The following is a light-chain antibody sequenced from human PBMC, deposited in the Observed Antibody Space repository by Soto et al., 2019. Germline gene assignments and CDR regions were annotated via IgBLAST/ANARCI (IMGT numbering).Light chain of an antibody. CDR2: GNS. J-gene: IGLJ2*01. V-gene: IGLV1-40*01. CDR3: QSYDSSLSSSV. Sequence: QSVLTQPPSVSGAPGQRVTISCTGSSSNIGAHYDVHWYQQLPGTAPKLLIYGNSNRPSGVPDRFSVSKSGTSASLAITGLQAEDEADYYCQSYDSSLSSSVFGGGTKVTVL. CDR1: SSNIGAHYD.